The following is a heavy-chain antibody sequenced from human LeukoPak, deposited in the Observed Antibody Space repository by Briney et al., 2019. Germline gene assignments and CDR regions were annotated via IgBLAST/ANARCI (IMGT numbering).Heavy chain of an antibody. D-gene: IGHD3-10*01. CDR2: IIPIFGTA. CDR1: GGTFSSYA. Sequence: ASVKVSCKASGGTFSSYAISWVRQAPGQGLEWMGGIIPIFGTANYAQKFQGRVTITADESTSTAYMELSSLRSEDTAVHYCARKGAYNYYGSGSYVYWGQGTLVTVSS. CDR3: ARKGAYNYYGSGSYVY. V-gene: IGHV1-69*01. J-gene: IGHJ4*02.